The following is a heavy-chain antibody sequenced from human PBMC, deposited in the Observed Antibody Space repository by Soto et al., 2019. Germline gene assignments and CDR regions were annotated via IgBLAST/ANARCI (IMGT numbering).Heavy chain of an antibody. Sequence: QVQLQESGPGLVKPSQTLSLTCTVSGGSISSGDYYWSWIRQPPGKGLEWIGYIYYSGSTYYNPSLKSRVTISVATSKNQFSLKLSSVTAADTAVYYCARVPLFSGNNGGNSFYYYGMDVWGQGTTVTVSS. V-gene: IGHV4-30-4*01. D-gene: IGHD2-21*02. CDR2: IYYSGST. J-gene: IGHJ6*02. CDR3: ARVPLFSGNNGGNSFYYYGMDV. CDR1: GGSISSGDYY.